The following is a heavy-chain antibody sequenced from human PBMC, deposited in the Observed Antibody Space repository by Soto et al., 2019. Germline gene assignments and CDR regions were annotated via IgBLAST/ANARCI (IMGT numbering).Heavy chain of an antibody. J-gene: IGHJ6*02. CDR3: ARQTEADQLRGYYYGMDV. CDR1: GYSFTSYW. CDR2: IYPGDSDT. D-gene: IGHD6-19*01. V-gene: IGHV5-51*01. Sequence: EVQLVQSGAEVKKPGESLKISCKGSGYSFTSYWIGWVRQMPGKGLEWMGIIYPGDSDTRYSPSFQGQVTISADKSISTAYLQWSSLKASDTAMYYCARQTEADQLRGYYYGMDVWGQGTTVTVSS.